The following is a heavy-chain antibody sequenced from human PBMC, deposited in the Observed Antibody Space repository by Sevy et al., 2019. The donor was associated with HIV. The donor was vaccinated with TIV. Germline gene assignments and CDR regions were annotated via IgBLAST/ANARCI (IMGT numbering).Heavy chain of an antibody. CDR1: GFTFSSYG. CDR3: AKGGYSSGWSHFDY. J-gene: IGHJ4*02. D-gene: IGHD6-19*01. V-gene: IGHV3-30*18. Sequence: GGSLRLSCAASGFTFSSYGMHWVRQAPGKGLEWVAVISYDGSNKYYADSVKGRFTISRDNSKNTLYLQMNSLGAEDTAVYYCAKGGYSSGWSHFDYWGQGTLVTVSS. CDR2: ISYDGSNK.